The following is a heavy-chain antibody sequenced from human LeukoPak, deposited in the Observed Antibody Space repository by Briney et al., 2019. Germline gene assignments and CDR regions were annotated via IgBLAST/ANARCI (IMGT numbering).Heavy chain of an antibody. V-gene: IGHV3-74*01. CDR3: TRDYVWFGLDY. Sequence: EGSLRLSCAASGFTFSSYWMHWVRQAPGKGLVWVSCIKGDGSSANYADSVKGRFTISRDNAKNTLYLQMNSLRAEDTAVYYCTRDYVWFGLDYGGQGTLVTVSS. CDR2: IKGDGSSA. J-gene: IGHJ4*02. CDR1: GFTFSSYW. D-gene: IGHD3/OR15-3a*01.